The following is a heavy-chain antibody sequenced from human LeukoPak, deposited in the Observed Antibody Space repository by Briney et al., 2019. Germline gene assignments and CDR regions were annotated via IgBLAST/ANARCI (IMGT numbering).Heavy chain of an antibody. V-gene: IGHV3-23*01. J-gene: IGHJ4*02. Sequence: GGSLRLSCAASGFTFSSYAMSWVRPAPGKGLEWVSAISGSGGSTYYEDSEKGRFTISRDNSKNTLYRQKNRRGAEDPDVYSCSKASTFAGPTWFDYWGQGTLVTVSS. CDR2: ISGSGGST. CDR1: GFTFSSYA. D-gene: IGHD2-2*01. CDR3: SKASTFAGPTWFDY.